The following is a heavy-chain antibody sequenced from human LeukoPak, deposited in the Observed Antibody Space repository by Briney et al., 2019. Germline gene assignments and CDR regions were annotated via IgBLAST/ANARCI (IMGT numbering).Heavy chain of an antibody. CDR3: ARVIGSCYDY. J-gene: IGHJ4*02. CDR1: GFTFSSYA. CDR2: ISSNGGST. Sequence: GGSLRLSCAASGFTFSSYAMHWVRQAPGKGLEYVSAISSNGGSTYYANSVKGRFTISRDNSKNTLYLQMDSLRAEDMAVYYCARVIGSCYDYWGQGTLVTVSS. D-gene: IGHD1-26*01. V-gene: IGHV3-64*01.